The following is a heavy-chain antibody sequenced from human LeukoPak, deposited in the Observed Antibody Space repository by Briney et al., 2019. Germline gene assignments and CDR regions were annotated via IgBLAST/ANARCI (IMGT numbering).Heavy chain of an antibody. D-gene: IGHD2/OR15-2a*01. V-gene: IGHV3-23*01. Sequence: PGGSLRLSFAASTFSFSRYPMGWVRQAPGKGLEWVSGISAGGDGTYHADPVKGRFTISRDNSKNTLSLQMNNLRAEDTAKYYCAKSLLTTAAGTGRAFDIWGQGTMVTVSS. J-gene: IGHJ3*02. CDR1: TFSFSRYP. CDR2: ISAGGDGT. CDR3: AKSLLTTAAGTGRAFDI.